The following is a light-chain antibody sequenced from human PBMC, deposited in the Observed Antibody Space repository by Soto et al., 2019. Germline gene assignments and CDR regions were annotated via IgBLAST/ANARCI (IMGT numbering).Light chain of an antibody. CDR3: QQYANWPKT. J-gene: IGKJ1*01. V-gene: IGKV3-15*01. CDR2: AAS. Sequence: LVITQLQPTLFLPPGKRAPLSCRASQSVSNNLVWCQQKPGQAPRLLIYAASTRATGIPARFSGSGSETEFTLTISSLRSEDLALYYCQQYANWPKTFGQGTKGDIK. CDR1: QSVSNN.